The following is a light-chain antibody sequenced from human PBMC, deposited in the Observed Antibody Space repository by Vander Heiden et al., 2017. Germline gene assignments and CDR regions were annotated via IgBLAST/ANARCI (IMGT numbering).Light chain of an antibody. CDR2: AAS. CDR3: QQSYSTPPT. J-gene: IGKJ1*01. V-gene: IGKV1-39*01. CDR1: QSISSY. Sequence: DIRMTQSPSSLSASVGDRGTITCRSSQSISSYLNWYQQKPGKAPKLLIYAASSLQSGVPSRFSGSGSGTDFTLTISSLQPEDFANYYCQQSYSTPPTFRQGTKVEIK.